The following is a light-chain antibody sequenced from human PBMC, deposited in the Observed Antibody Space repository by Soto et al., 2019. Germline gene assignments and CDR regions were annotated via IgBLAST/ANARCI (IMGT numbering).Light chain of an antibody. CDR2: DAS. J-gene: IGKJ4*01. Sequence: EIVLTQSPATLSLSPGERATLSCRACQSVSKYLAWYQQKPGQAPRLLIHDASNRATGIPARFSGSGFGTDFTLTIGSLEPEDFGVYYCQQRSNWPQITFGGGTKVEI. CDR1: QSVSKY. CDR3: QQRSNWPQIT. V-gene: IGKV3-11*01.